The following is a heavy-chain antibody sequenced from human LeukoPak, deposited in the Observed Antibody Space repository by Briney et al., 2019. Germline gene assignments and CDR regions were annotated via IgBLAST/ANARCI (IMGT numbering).Heavy chain of an antibody. CDR2: IYPGDSDT. CDR3: ARGDTAYYFDY. J-gene: IGHJ4*02. D-gene: IGHD2-21*02. Sequence: GESLKNSCKASGYSFTTYWIGWVRQMPGKGLEWMGIIYPGDSDTKYSPSFQGQVTISADRSISTAYLQWSALKASDSAIYYCARGDTAYYFDYWGQGTLVTVSS. V-gene: IGHV5-51*01. CDR1: GYSFTTYW.